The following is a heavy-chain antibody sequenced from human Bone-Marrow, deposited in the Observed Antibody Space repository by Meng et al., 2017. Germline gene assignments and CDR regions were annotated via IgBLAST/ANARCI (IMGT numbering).Heavy chain of an antibody. J-gene: IGHJ4*02. CDR2: IYYSGST. D-gene: IGHD3-22*01. Sequence: LRLSCTVSGGSISSGGYYWSWIRQHPGKGLEWIGYIYYSGSTYYNPSLKSRVTISVDTSKNQFSLKLTSVTAADTAVYYCARAQSGDYNSSGYYTYFDYWGQGTLVTVSS. CDR1: GGSISSGGYY. CDR3: ARAQSGDYNSSGYYTYFDY. V-gene: IGHV4-31*03.